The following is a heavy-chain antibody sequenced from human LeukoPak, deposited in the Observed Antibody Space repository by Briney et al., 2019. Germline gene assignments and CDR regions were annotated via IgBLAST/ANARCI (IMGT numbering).Heavy chain of an antibody. D-gene: IGHD7-27*01. CDR3: ARAGVESYFDY. Sequence: GGSLRLSCAASGFTFSSYAMSWVRQAPGKGLEWVSSISSSSSYIYYADSVKGRFTISRDNAKNSLYLQMNSLRAEDTAVYYCARAGVESYFDYWGQGTLVTVSS. CDR2: ISSSSSYI. CDR1: GFTFSSYA. V-gene: IGHV3-21*01. J-gene: IGHJ4*02.